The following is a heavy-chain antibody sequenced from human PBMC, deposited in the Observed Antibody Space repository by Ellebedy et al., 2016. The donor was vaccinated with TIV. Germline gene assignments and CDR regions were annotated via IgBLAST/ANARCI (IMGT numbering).Heavy chain of an antibody. CDR3: ARSRDYYFDY. V-gene: IGHV5-51*01. CDR1: GYRFTSYW. J-gene: IGHJ4*02. Sequence: ASVKVSCKGSGYRFTSYWIGWVRQMPGKGLEWMGIIYPGDSDTRYSPSFQGQVTISADKSISTAYLQWSSLKASDTAMYYWARSRDYYFDYWGQGTLVTVSS. D-gene: IGHD2-21*02. CDR2: IYPGDSDT.